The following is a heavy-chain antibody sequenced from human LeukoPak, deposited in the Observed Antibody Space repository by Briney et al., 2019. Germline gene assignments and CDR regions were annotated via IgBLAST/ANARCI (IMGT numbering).Heavy chain of an antibody. CDR3: ARVKVHDFWSGGGYYFDY. CDR1: GGSISSYY. D-gene: IGHD3-3*01. CDR2: IYYSGST. Sequence: SETLSLTCTVSGGSISSYYWSWIRQPPGKGLEWIGYIYYSGSTNYNPSLKSRVTISVDTSKNQFSLKLSSVTAADTAVYYCARVKVHDFWSGGGYYFDYWGQGTLVTVSS. V-gene: IGHV4-59*01. J-gene: IGHJ4*02.